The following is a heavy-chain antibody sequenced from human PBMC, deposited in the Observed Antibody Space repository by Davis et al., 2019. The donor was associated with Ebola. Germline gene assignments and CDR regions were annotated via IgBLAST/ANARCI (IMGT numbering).Heavy chain of an antibody. CDR3: AKVDYGDY. Sequence: AASVKVSCKASGYTFTSYDINWVRQAPGQGLEWMGIINPSGGSTSYAQKFQGRVTMTRDTSTSTVYMELSSLRSEDTAIYFCAKVDYGDYWGQGTLATVSS. CDR2: INPSGGST. D-gene: IGHD3-16*01. J-gene: IGHJ4*02. V-gene: IGHV1-46*01. CDR1: GYTFTSYD.